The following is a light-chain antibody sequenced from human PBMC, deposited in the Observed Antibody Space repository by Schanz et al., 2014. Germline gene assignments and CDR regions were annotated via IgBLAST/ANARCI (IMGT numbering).Light chain of an antibody. V-gene: IGLV2-14*01. CDR2: DVN. CDR1: SSDVGGYNY. CDR3: LSFTATLGV. J-gene: IGLJ3*02. Sequence: QSALTQPASVSGSPGQSITISCTGTSSDVGGYNYVSWYQQHPGKAPKLMIYDVNNRPSGVSNRFSGSKSGNTASLTISGLQAEDEADYFCLSFTATLGVFGGGTKLTVL.